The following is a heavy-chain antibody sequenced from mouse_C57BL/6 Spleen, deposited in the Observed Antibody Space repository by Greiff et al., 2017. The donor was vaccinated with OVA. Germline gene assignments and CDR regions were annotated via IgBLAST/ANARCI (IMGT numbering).Heavy chain of an antibody. D-gene: IGHD4-1*01. J-gene: IGHJ2*01. V-gene: IGHV1-55*01. CDR1: GYTFTSYW. Sequence: QVHVKQPGAELVKPGASVKMSCKASGYTFTSYWITWVKQRPGQGLEWIGDIYPGSGSTNYNEKFKSKATLTVDTSSSTAYMQLSSLTSEDSAVYYCARELGRFDYWGQGTTLTVSS. CDR3: ARELGRFDY. CDR2: IYPGSGST.